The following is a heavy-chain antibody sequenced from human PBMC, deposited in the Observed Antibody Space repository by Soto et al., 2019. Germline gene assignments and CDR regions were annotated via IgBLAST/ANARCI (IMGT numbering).Heavy chain of an antibody. Sequence: QVQLVESGGGVVQPGRSLRLSCAASGFTFSSYAMHWVRQAPGKGLEWVAVISYDGSNKYYADSVKGRFTISRDNSKNTLYLQMNSLRAEDTAVYYCARDDGGYYDFWSGYYSSAFDIWGQGTMVTVSS. J-gene: IGHJ3*02. D-gene: IGHD3-3*01. V-gene: IGHV3-30-3*01. CDR2: ISYDGSNK. CDR1: GFTFSSYA. CDR3: ARDDGGYYDFWSGYYSSAFDI.